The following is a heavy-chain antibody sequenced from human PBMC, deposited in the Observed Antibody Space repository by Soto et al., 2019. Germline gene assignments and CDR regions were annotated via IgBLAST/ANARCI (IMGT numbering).Heavy chain of an antibody. CDR2: IYHSGST. CDR1: GGSISSSNW. Sequence: SETLSLTCAVSGGSISSSNWWSWVRQPPGKGLEWIGEIYHSGSTNYNPSLKSRVNISVDKSKNQFSLKLSSVTAADTAVYYCARFRDYYGMDVWGQGTTVTVSS. V-gene: IGHV4-4*02. CDR3: ARFRDYYGMDV. J-gene: IGHJ6*02.